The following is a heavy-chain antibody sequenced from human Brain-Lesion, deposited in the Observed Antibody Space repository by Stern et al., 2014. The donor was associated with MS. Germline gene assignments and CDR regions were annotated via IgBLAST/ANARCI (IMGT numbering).Heavy chain of an antibody. J-gene: IGHJ4*02. Sequence: VQLVESGPGLVKPSQTLSLTCTVSGGSVGSGSYDWSWIRQPAGKGLEWIGRIYTPGSTYYNPSLKSRVSISIDTSKNQFSLKLPSVTAADTAVYYCARDKEDTNMAFRYFDNWGQGTLVTVSS. CDR3: ARDKEDTNMAFRYFDN. CDR1: GGSVGSGSYD. D-gene: IGHD5-18*01. V-gene: IGHV4-61*02. CDR2: IYTPGST.